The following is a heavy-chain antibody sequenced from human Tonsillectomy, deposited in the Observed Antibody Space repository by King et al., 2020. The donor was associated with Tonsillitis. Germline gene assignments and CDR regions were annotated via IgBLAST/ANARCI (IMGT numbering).Heavy chain of an antibody. CDR3: ARAQNYDFWCGFLNWFDP. CDR2: ILYSGRT. V-gene: IGHV4-59*01. J-gene: IGHJ5*02. CDR1: GGSISSYY. D-gene: IGHD3-3*01. Sequence: VQLQESGPGLVKPSETLSLIFTVSGGSISSYYWSWFRHPPGKGLEWIGDILYSGRTNYNPPPKSRLTTSTDTSKNQFSLKLISVTAADTAVYYCARAQNYDFWCGFLNWFDPWGQGTLVTVSS.